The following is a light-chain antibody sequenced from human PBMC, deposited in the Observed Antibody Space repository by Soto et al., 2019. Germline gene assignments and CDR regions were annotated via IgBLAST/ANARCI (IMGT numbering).Light chain of an antibody. V-gene: IGKV3-15*01. Sequence: EIVRTQSPATLSVSPGERATLSCRASQSVSSNLAWYQQKPGQAPRLLIYGASTRATGIPARFSGSGPGTEFTLNISSLQSEDFTVYYCQQYNKWPPWTFGQGTKVEIK. J-gene: IGKJ1*01. CDR2: GAS. CDR3: QQYNKWPPWT. CDR1: QSVSSN.